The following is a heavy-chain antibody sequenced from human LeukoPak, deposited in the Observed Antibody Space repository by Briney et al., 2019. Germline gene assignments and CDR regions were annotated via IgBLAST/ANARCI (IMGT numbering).Heavy chain of an antibody. V-gene: IGHV4-59*01. CDR3: AKGGPEASAGLSWFDP. Sequence: SATLSLTCAVSGGSISNYYWYWMRQPPGKELEWIAYTYYSGNPNYNPSLKSRATISVDTSKNQFSLKLSSVTAADTAVYYCAKGGPEASAGLSWFDPWGQGTLVTVSS. CDR1: GGSISNYY. CDR2: TYYSGNP. D-gene: IGHD1-14*01. J-gene: IGHJ5*02.